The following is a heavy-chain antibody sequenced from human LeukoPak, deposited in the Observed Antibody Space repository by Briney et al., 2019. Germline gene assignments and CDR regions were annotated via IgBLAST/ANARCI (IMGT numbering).Heavy chain of an antibody. V-gene: IGHV1-2*04. D-gene: IGHD7-27*01. CDR3: ARSTWAYYYGMDV. J-gene: IGHJ6*02. Sequence: ASVKVSCKASGYTFTGYYMHWVRQAPGQGLEWMGWINPNSGDTNYAQKFQGWVTMTRDTSISTAYMELSRLRSDDTAVYYCARSTWAYYYGMDVWGQGTTVTVSS. CDR2: INPNSGDT. CDR1: GYTFTGYY.